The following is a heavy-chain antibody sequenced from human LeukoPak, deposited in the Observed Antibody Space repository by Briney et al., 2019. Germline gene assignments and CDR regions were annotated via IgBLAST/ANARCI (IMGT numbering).Heavy chain of an antibody. CDR3: AKHLKGIAAAGTYFDY. V-gene: IGHV3-23*01. D-gene: IGHD6-13*01. CDR2: ISGSGGST. J-gene: IGHJ4*02. CDR1: GFTFSSYA. Sequence: GGSLRLSCAASGFTFSSYAMSWVRQAPGKGLEWVSAISGSGGSTYYADSVKGRFTISRDNSKNTLYLQMNSLRAEDTAVYYCAKHLKGIAAAGTYFDYWGQGTLVTVSS.